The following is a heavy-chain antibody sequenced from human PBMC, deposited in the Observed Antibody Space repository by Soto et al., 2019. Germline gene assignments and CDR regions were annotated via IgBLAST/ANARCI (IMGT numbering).Heavy chain of an antibody. D-gene: IGHD3-22*01. Sequence: QVQLVQSGAEVKKPGASVKVSCKASGYTFTSYDINWVRQATGQGLEWMGWMNPNSGNTGYAQKFQGRVTMTRNTSISTAYMELSSLRSEDTAMYYCARGLKEYYYDSSGYTDAFDIWGQGTMVTVSS. J-gene: IGHJ3*02. CDR3: ARGLKEYYYDSSGYTDAFDI. CDR2: MNPNSGNT. V-gene: IGHV1-8*01. CDR1: GYTFTSYD.